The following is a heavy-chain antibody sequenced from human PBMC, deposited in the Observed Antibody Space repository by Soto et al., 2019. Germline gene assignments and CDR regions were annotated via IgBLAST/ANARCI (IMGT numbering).Heavy chain of an antibody. J-gene: IGHJ4*02. CDR2: ISAYNGNT. CDR3: ARVAIAAAGPDFDD. V-gene: IGHV1-18*04. CDR1: GYNFTSYG. Sequence: ASVKVSCKASGYNFTSYGITWLPQDPGPGLEWMGWISAYNGNTIYAQKLQGRLPMTTDTSKSPAYMELRSISTHDTPVYFCARVAIAAAGPDFDDWGQGTLVAV. D-gene: IGHD6-13*01.